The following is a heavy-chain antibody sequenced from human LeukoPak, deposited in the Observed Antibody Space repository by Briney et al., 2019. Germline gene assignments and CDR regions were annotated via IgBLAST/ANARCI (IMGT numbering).Heavy chain of an antibody. Sequence: SETLSLTRTVSGGSISSSSYYWGWIRQPPGKGLEWIGSIYYSGSTYYNPSLKSRVTISVDTSKNQFSLKLSSVTAADTAVYYCARGTRKADYWGQGALVTVSS. V-gene: IGHV4-39*01. J-gene: IGHJ4*02. CDR2: IYYSGST. CDR1: GGSISSSSYY. CDR3: ARGTRKADY. D-gene: IGHD1-1*01.